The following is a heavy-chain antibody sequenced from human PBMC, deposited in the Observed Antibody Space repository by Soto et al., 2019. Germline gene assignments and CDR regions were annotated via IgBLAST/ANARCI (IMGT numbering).Heavy chain of an antibody. D-gene: IGHD6-13*01. V-gene: IGHV1-3*01. Sequence: QVQFVQSGPEVKKPGASVRISCKASGYTFNYYAIQWVRQAPGQRLEWMGWINAGNGDTKYSQKFQARVTITRDTSANTAYMELSSLTFDDTAVYYCARGEWRAAGPGRIDWWGQGTLVTVSS. CDR1: GYTFNYYA. CDR3: ARGEWRAAGPGRIDW. J-gene: IGHJ4*02. CDR2: INAGNGDT.